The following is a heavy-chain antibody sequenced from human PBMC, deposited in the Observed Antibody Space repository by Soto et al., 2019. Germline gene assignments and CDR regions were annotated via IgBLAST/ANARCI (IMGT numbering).Heavy chain of an antibody. CDR3: ARGGADHYNYGMDV. D-gene: IGHD3-10*01. V-gene: IGHV3-23*05. Sequence: QLSESGGGLRQPGGSLTLSCAASGFTLTYAMTWVRQPPGKGLEWVSSMNGAATSTSYADSVKGRLTMSRDNSKNTLFLEMSTLRPEDTGVYYCARGGADHYNYGMDVWGQGTTVIVSS. CDR2: MNGAATST. CDR1: GFTLTYA. J-gene: IGHJ6*02.